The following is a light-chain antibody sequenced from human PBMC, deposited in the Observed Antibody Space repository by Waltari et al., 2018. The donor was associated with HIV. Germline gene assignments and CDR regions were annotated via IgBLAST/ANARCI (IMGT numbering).Light chain of an antibody. CDR2: ENN. V-gene: IGLV1-51*01. Sequence: QSVLTQPPSVSAAPGQKVTISCSGSNSNIGNNYVSWYQQLPGTAPKLLFYENNKRPSGIPSRFSGSKSGTSATLGITGLQTGDEADYYCGTWDSSLSAGVFGGGTKLTVL. CDR3: GTWDSSLSAGV. CDR1: NSNIGNNY. J-gene: IGLJ2*01.